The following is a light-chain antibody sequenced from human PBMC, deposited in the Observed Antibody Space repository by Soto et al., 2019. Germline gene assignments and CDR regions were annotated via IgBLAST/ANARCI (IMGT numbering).Light chain of an antibody. CDR2: DAS. CDR3: QHREDWPLT. V-gene: IGKV3-11*01. Sequence: TQSPSTLSASVGDRVTITCRASQSISTWLAWYQQKPGQAPRLLIYDASKRATGIPARFSGGGSGTDFTLTISSLEPEDFAVYYCQHREDWPLTFGGGTKVEIK. J-gene: IGKJ4*01. CDR1: QSISTW.